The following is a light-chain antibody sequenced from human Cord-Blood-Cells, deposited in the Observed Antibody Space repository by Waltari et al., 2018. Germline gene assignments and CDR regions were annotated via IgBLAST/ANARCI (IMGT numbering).Light chain of an antibody. J-gene: IGLJ1*01. V-gene: IGLV2-23*01. CDR1: SSDVGSYNL. CDR3: CSYAGSSTYV. CDR2: EGS. Sequence: QSALTQPASVSGSPGQSITISCTGTSSDVGSYNLVSWYQQHPGKAPKLMIYEGSKRPSGVSNRFSSSKSGNTASLTISGLQAEDEADDYCCSYAGSSTYVFGTGTKVTVL.